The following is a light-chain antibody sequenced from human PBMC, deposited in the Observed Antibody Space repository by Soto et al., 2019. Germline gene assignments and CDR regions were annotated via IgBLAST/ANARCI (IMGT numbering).Light chain of an antibody. Sequence: QSVLTQPPSASWTPGQRVTISCSGSSSNIGSNYVYWYQQLPGTAPKLLIYRNNQRPSGVPDRFSGSKSGTSASLAISGLRSEDEADYYCADWDDRLSVVFGGGTKLTVL. CDR2: RNN. CDR3: ADWDDRLSVV. CDR1: SSNIGSNY. V-gene: IGLV1-47*01. J-gene: IGLJ2*01.